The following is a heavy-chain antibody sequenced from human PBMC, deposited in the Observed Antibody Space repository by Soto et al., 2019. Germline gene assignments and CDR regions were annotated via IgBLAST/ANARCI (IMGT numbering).Heavy chain of an antibody. J-gene: IGHJ4*02. CDR1: GSPFTAYA. CDR3: ALSSGSYPYGAY. D-gene: IGHD4-17*01. CDR2: RIPLVDSP. Sequence: QVQLVQSGAEVKNPGSSVKVSCTASGSPFTAYAITWLRQAPGQGLDWVGGRIPLVDSPNYAQRYQARVTITADKSTSTSYMELTGLISDDTAVYYCALSSGSYPYGAYWGQGTPVTVSS. V-gene: IGHV1-69*06.